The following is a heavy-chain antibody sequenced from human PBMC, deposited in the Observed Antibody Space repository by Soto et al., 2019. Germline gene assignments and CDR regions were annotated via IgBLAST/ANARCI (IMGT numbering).Heavy chain of an antibody. CDR3: ARDQGGNYYY. CDR2: ISAYNGHT. J-gene: IGHJ4*02. CDR1: GYTFTSYA. Sequence: ASVKVSCKASGYTFTSYAMHWVRQAPGQGLEWMGWISAYNGHTNYAQKLQGRVTMTTDTSTTTAYMELRSLRSDDTAVYYCARDQGGNYYYWGQGTLVTVSS. D-gene: IGHD1-26*01. V-gene: IGHV1-18*01.